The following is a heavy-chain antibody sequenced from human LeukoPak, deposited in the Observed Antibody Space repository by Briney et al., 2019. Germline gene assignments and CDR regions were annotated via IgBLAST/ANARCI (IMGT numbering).Heavy chain of an antibody. V-gene: IGHV4-59*01. D-gene: IGHD3-22*01. CDR3: ARWGHFDTSGYFVADY. CDR2: IYYTGTI. CDR1: DGSISSYY. Sequence: SETLSLTCTVSDGSISSYYWNWFRQPPGKGLEWIGHIYYTGTIHYNPSLQSRVSISIDTSKNQFSLKLRSVTAVDTAVYYCARWGHFDTSGYFVADYWGQGTLITVSS. J-gene: IGHJ4*02.